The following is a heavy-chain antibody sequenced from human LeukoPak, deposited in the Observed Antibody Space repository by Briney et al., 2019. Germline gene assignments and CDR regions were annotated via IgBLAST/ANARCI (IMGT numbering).Heavy chain of an antibody. V-gene: IGHV1-69*05. Sequence: GSSVKVSCTASGGTFSSYAISWVRQAPGQGLEWMGGIIPIFGTANYAQKFQGRVTMTRNTSISTAYMELSSLRSEDTAVYYCARGSLLDQVGRSSGFDYWGQGTLVTVSS. CDR2: IIPIFGTA. J-gene: IGHJ4*02. CDR1: GGTFSSYA. D-gene: IGHD3-22*01. CDR3: ARGSLLDQVGRSSGFDY.